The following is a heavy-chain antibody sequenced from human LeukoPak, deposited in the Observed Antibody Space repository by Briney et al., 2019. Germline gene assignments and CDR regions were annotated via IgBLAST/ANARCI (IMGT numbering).Heavy chain of an antibody. CDR1: GHTLTELS. CDR3: ARGGRKQQLIYDY. D-gene: IGHD6-13*01. Sequence: ASVKVSCKVFGHTLTELSMHWLRQAPGKGLEWMGGYAPEDGKMIYAQKFQGRVAVTEDTSTDTGYMEVTSLRSEDAAVYYCARGGRKQQLIYDYWGQGTLVTVSS. CDR2: YAPEDGKM. J-gene: IGHJ4*02. V-gene: IGHV1-24*01.